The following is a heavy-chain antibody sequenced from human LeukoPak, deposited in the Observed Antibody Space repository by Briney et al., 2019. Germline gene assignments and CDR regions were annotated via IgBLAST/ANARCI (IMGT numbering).Heavy chain of an antibody. J-gene: IGHJ4*02. V-gene: IGHV1-69*13. D-gene: IGHD2-2*01. CDR1: GGTFSSYA. CDR3: AAEAPYCSSTSCPEDY. CDR2: IIPIFGTA. Sequence: GASVNVSFTASGGTFSSYAISWVRQAPGQGLEWMGGIIPIFGTANYAQKFQGRVTITADESTSTAYMELSSLRSEDTAVYYCAAEAPYCSSTSCPEDYWGQGTLVTVSS.